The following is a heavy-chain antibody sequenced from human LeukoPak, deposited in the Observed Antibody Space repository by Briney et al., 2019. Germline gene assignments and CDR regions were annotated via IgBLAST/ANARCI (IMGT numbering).Heavy chain of an antibody. CDR1: GGSLSSYY. CDR3: ARDEGRGSGSYYMDV. Sequence: SETLSLTCTVSGGSLSSYYWSWIRQPPGKGLEWIAYIYYSGSTNYNPSLKSRVTISVGTSKNQFSLKLSSVTAADTAVYYCARDEGRGSGSYYMDVWGKGTTVTISS. V-gene: IGHV4-59*01. D-gene: IGHD3-10*01. J-gene: IGHJ6*03. CDR2: IYYSGST.